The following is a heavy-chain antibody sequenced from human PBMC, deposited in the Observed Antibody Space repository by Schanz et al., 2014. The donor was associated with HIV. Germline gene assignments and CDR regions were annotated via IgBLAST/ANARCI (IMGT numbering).Heavy chain of an antibody. V-gene: IGHV4-34*01. D-gene: IGHD3-22*01. CDR2: ITRGGNT. Sequence: QVQLQQWGAGLLKPSETLSLTCAVYGGSFSANYWSWIRQPPGRGLEWIGEITRGGNTNYNSSLKSRVTISVDPSKNQFSLKMSFVTAADTAVYYCARSYYYDGSPLPLDSWGQGTLVTVSS. J-gene: IGHJ4*02. CDR3: ARSYYYDGSPLPLDS. CDR1: GGSFSANY.